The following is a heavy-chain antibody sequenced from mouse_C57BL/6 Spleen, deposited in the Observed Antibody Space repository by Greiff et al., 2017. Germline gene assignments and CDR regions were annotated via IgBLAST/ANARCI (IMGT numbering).Heavy chain of an antibody. CDR1: GYAFSSSW. D-gene: IGHD1-1*01. V-gene: IGHV1-82*01. CDR2: IYPGDGDT. J-gene: IGHJ4*01. CDR3: ARDLYYYGSSFYAMDY. Sequence: QVQLKQSGPELVKPGASVQISCKASGYAFSSSWMNWVKQRPGKGLEWIGRIYPGDGDTNYHGKFKGKATLTADKSSSTAYMQLSSLTAEDSAVYFCARDLYYYGSSFYAMDYWGQGTSVTVSS.